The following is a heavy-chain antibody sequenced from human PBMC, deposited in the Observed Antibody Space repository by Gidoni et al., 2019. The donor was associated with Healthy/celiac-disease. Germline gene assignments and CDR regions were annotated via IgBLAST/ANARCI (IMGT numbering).Heavy chain of an antibody. CDR3: AKVLYSSGWSRAYYYYGMDV. CDR2: ISYDGSNK. D-gene: IGHD6-19*01. V-gene: IGHV3-30*18. Sequence: QVQLVESGGGVVQPGRSLRLSCAASGFTFSSFGMHWVRQAPGKGLGWVAVISYDGSNKYYADSVKGRFTISRDNSKNTLYLQMNSLRAEDTAVYYCAKVLYSSGWSRAYYYYGMDVWGQGTTVTVSS. J-gene: IGHJ6*02. CDR1: GFTFSSFG.